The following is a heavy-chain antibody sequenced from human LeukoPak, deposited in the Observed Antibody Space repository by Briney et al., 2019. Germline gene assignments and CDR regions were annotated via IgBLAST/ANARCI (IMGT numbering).Heavy chain of an antibody. Sequence: PGGSLRLSCAASGFTFSSYGMHWVRQAPGKGLEWVAFIRYDGSNKYYADSVKGRFTISRDNSKNTLYLQMNSLRAEDTAVYYCAKSPYSSSLEADYWGQGTLVTVSS. D-gene: IGHD6-13*01. CDR2: IRYDGSNK. CDR3: AKSPYSSSLEADY. J-gene: IGHJ4*02. CDR1: GFTFSSYG. V-gene: IGHV3-30*02.